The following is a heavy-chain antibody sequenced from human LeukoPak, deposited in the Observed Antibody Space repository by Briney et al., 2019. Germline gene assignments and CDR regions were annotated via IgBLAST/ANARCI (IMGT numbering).Heavy chain of an antibody. J-gene: IGHJ4*02. CDR1: GFTFSSYG. D-gene: IGHD2-15*01. Sequence: GGSLRLSCAASGFTFSSYGMHWVRQAPGKGLEWVAVISYDGSNKYYADSVKGRFTISRDNSKNTLYLQMNSLRAEDTAVYYCAKDRGMVAATSSYFDYWGKGTLVTVSS. CDR3: AKDRGMVAATSSYFDY. CDR2: ISYDGSNK. V-gene: IGHV3-30*18.